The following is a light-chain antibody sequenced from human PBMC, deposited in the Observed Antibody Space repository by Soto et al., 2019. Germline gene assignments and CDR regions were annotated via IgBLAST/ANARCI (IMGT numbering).Light chain of an antibody. CDR2: AAS. J-gene: IGKJ2*01. V-gene: IGKV1-12*01. CDR3: QQANSFPHT. CDR1: QDITTW. Sequence: DIQMTQSPSSVSASVGDRVTITCRASQDITTWLAWYQQKPGKAPKLLIYAASSLQSGVPSRFSGSGSGTDLTLTITSLQPEDFATYYCQQANSFPHTFGQGTKLEIK.